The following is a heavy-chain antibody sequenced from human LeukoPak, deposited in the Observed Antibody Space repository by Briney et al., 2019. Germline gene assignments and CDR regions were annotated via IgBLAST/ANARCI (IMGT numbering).Heavy chain of an antibody. D-gene: IGHD4-17*01. CDR3: ARHYPGGDYFIDY. Sequence: GASLQISCKGSGSSFTSYWIGWVRQLPGKGLEWVGIIYPDDSDTRYSPSFQDQVTISADKSISTASLQWSSLKASDTAIYYCARHYPGGDYFIDYWGQGTPVTVSS. CDR2: IYPDDSDT. J-gene: IGHJ4*02. CDR1: GSSFTSYW. V-gene: IGHV5-51*01.